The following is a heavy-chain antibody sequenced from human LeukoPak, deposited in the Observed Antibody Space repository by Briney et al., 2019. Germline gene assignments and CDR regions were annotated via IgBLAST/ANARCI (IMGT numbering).Heavy chain of an antibody. J-gene: IGHJ4*02. CDR2: INHSGST. D-gene: IGHD6-6*01. Sequence: SETLSLTCAVYGGSFSGYYWSWIRQPPGKGLEWIGEINHSGSTNYNPSLKSRVTISVDTSKNQFSLKVSSMTAADTAVYYCAKGQLDTAYDYWGQGTLVTVSS. CDR3: AKGQLDTAYDY. V-gene: IGHV4-34*01. CDR1: GGSFSGYY.